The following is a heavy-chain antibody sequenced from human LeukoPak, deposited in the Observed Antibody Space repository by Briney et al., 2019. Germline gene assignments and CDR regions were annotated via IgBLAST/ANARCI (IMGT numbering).Heavy chain of an antibody. Sequence: GGSLRLSCAASGFTVSSNYMNWVRQAPGKGLAWVSSISSSSSYIYYADSVKGRFTISRDNARNSLYLQMNSLRAEDTAVYYCARAPGGGYSYGYNFDYWGQGTLVTVSS. CDR1: GFTVSSNY. J-gene: IGHJ4*02. CDR2: ISSSSSYI. D-gene: IGHD5-18*01. V-gene: IGHV3-21*01. CDR3: ARAPGGGYSYGYNFDY.